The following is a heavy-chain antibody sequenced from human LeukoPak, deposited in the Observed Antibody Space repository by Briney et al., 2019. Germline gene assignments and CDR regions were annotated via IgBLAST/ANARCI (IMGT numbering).Heavy chain of an antibody. V-gene: IGHV3-30*04. CDR3: ARDRRLRGFYMDV. CDR2: ISYDGSNK. CDR1: GFTFSSYA. D-gene: IGHD5-12*01. Sequence: GRSLRLSCAASGFTFSSYAMHWGRQAPGKGLEWVAVISYDGSNKYYADSVKGRFTISRDNSKNTLYLQMNSLRAEDTAVYYCARDRRLRGFYMDVWGKGTTVTVSS. J-gene: IGHJ6*03.